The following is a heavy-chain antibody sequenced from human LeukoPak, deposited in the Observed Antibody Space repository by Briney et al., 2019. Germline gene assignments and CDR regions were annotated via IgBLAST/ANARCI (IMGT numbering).Heavy chain of an antibody. CDR3: ARDFERVFGIAVAGSAY. Sequence: GASVKVSCKASGYTISDYFMHWVRQAPGQGLEWMGRIIPILGIANYAQKFQGRVTITADKSTSTAYMELSSLRSEDTAVYYCARDFERVFGIAVAGSAYWGQGTLVTVSS. CDR1: GYTISDYF. J-gene: IGHJ4*02. CDR2: IIPILGIA. D-gene: IGHD6-19*01. V-gene: IGHV1-69*04.